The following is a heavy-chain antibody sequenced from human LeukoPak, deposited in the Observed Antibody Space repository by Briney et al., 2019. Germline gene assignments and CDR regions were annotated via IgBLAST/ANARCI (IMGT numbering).Heavy chain of an antibody. D-gene: IGHD5-18*01. CDR2: MRFDGSNK. CDR3: AKSRIQGFDP. Sequence: GGSLRLSCAASGFTFSIYGMHWVRQAPGKGLEWVAFMRFDGSNKHYADSVRGRFTISRDNSTNTLFLQMNSLRAEDTAVYYCAKSRIQGFDPWGQGTLVTVSS. J-gene: IGHJ5*02. CDR1: GFTFSIYG. V-gene: IGHV3-30*02.